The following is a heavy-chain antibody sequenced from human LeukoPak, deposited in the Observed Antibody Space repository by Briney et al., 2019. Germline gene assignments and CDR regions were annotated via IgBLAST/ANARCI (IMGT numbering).Heavy chain of an antibody. V-gene: IGHV3-30-3*01. CDR1: GFTFSSYA. Sequence: SGGSLRLSCAASGFTFSSYAMHWVRQAPGKGLEWVAVISYDGSNKYYADSVKGRFTISRDNSKNTLYLQMNSLRAEDTAEYYCARDSRLDYWGQGTLVTVSS. CDR3: ARDSRLDY. D-gene: IGHD6-25*01. CDR2: ISYDGSNK. J-gene: IGHJ4*02.